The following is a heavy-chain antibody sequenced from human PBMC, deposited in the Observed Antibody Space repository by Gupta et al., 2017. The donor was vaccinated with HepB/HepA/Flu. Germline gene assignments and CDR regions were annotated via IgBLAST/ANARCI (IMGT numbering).Heavy chain of an antibody. V-gene: IGHV3-21*01. CDR2: ISTSSNYI. CDR3: SYEGSAFDF. D-gene: IGHD3-10*01. CDR1: GFSFSAYG. Sequence: EVQLEDSGGGLVRPGGSLRLSCSASGFSFSAYGMNWVRQDPGKGLEWVAYISTSSNYIYYADSVKGRFTISRDNAINSVFLQMDSLRAEDTAGYYCSYEGSAFDFWGLGTLVTVSS. J-gene: IGHJ3*01.